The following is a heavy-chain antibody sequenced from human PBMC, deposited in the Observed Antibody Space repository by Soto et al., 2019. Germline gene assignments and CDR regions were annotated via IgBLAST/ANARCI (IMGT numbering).Heavy chain of an antibody. CDR3: AKDVAYDDAHFDY. CDR1: GFTFSNYG. J-gene: IGHJ4*02. Sequence: QVQLVESGGGVVQPGRSLRLSCAASGFTFSNYGMHWVRQAPGKGLEWVAFISYDGSNEYYADSVKGRFTMSRDNSKNTLYLQMNSLRAEDTADTAVYYCAKDVAYDDAHFDYWGQGTLVTVSS. D-gene: IGHD4-17*01. V-gene: IGHV3-30*18. CDR2: ISYDGSNE.